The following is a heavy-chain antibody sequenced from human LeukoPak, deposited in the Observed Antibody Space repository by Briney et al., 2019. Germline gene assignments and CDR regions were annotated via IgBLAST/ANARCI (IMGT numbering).Heavy chain of an antibody. Sequence: GGSLRLSCAASGFTFSSYSMNWVRQAPGKGLEWVSYISSSSSTIYYADSVKGRFTISRDNAKNSLYLQMNSLRAEDTAVYYWARDTLGWVDYFTPFNYWGQEPWSPSPQ. J-gene: IGHJ4*01. D-gene: IGHD2/OR15-2a*01. V-gene: IGHV3-48*04. CDR2: ISSSSSTI. CDR1: GFTFSSYS. CDR3: ARDTLGWVDYFTPFNY.